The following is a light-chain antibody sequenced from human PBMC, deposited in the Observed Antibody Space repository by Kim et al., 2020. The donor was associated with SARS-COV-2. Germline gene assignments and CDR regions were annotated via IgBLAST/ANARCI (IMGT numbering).Light chain of an antibody. Sequence: EVVLTQSPVTLPLSPGETATLFCRASQTVSTYLAWYQQKPGQPPRLLIYDSSTRATGIPARFSGSGSGTDFTLTISSLEPEEIAVYYCQVRSNWLRTFGGGTKVDI. CDR2: DSS. CDR1: QTVSTY. J-gene: IGKJ4*01. CDR3: QVRSNWLRT. V-gene: IGKV3-11*01.